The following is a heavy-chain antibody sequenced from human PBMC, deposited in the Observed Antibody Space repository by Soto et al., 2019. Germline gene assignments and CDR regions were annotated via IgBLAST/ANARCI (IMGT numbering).Heavy chain of an antibody. D-gene: IGHD3-22*01. Sequence: QVQLVESGGGVVQPGRSLRLSCAASGFTFSSYAMHWVRQAPGKGLEWVAVISCDGSNKYYADSVKGRFTISRDNSKNTLYLQMNSLRAEDTAVYYCARTMYYYDSSGYLFDYWGQGTLVAVSS. CDR1: GFTFSSYA. CDR3: ARTMYYYDSSGYLFDY. CDR2: ISCDGSNK. J-gene: IGHJ4*02. V-gene: IGHV3-30-3*01.